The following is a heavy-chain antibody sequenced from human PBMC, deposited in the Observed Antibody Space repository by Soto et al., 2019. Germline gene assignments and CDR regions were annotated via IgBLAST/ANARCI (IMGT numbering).Heavy chain of an antibody. D-gene: IGHD4-17*01. CDR2: INLNGIT. J-gene: IGHJ5*02. CDR3: ARETYGDYVGYFNP. V-gene: IGHV4-34*01. Sequence: PSETLSLTCAVYGGFFSGYFWSWIRQPPGKGLEWIGEINLNGITNFNPSLKSRVTISLDTSKNQFSLKLSSVTAADTAVYYCARETYGDYVGYFNPWGQGIQVTVSS. CDR1: GGFFSGYF.